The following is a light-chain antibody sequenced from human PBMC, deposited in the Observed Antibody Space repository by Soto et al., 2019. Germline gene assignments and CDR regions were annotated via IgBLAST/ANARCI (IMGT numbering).Light chain of an antibody. CDR3: CFYADTTSLFV. V-gene: IGLV2-23*02. Sequence: QSALTQPASVSGSPGQSITISCTGSNSDVGSFDLVSWFQQYPGKAPKLILYEVSKRPLGVSNRFSGSKSGYTASLTISGLQAEDEGDSCCCFYADTTSLFVFGTGTKVTVL. CDR2: EVS. J-gene: IGLJ1*01. CDR1: NSDVGSFDL.